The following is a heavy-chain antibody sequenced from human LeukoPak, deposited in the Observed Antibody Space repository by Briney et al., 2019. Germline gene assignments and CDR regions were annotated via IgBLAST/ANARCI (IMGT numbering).Heavy chain of an antibody. CDR1: GFTFSSYS. J-gene: IGHJ4*02. V-gene: IGHV3-48*01. CDR3: ARYISGTTRVDY. D-gene: IGHD1-7*01. CDR2: ISSSSGTI. Sequence: PGGSLRLSCAASGFTFSSYSMNWVRQAPGKGLEWVSYISSSSGTIYYADSVKGRFTISRDNGKDSLYLQMNSLRADDTAVYHCARYISGTTRVDYWGQGTLVTVSS.